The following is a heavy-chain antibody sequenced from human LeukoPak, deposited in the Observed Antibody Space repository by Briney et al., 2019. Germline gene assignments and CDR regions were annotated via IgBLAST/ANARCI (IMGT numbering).Heavy chain of an antibody. Sequence: PSQTLSLTCTVSGGSISSGSYYWSWIRQPAGKGLEWIGRIYTSGSTNYNPSLKSRVTMSVDTSKNQFSLKLSSVTAADTAVYYCARDGDYYDTSPLDYWGQGTLVTVSS. V-gene: IGHV4-61*02. D-gene: IGHD3-22*01. J-gene: IGHJ4*02. CDR1: GGSISSGSYY. CDR3: ARDGDYYDTSPLDY. CDR2: IYTSGST.